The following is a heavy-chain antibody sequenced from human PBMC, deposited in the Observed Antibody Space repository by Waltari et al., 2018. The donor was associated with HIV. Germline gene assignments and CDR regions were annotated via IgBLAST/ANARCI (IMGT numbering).Heavy chain of an antibody. CDR2: RSANSANT. J-gene: IGHJ4*02. D-gene: IGHD3-16*01. CDR3: ARNGVRGERYFDY. Sequence: QVQLVQSGAEVKKPGASVKFSCTAAGTTFTSADINWVRQAPGQGREGMGWRSANSANTGYAQSSQGGVTMTRNNSRGTAYKELSRLRSDDTAVYDCARNGVRGERYFDYWGKRTLVTV. V-gene: IGHV1-8*01. CDR1: GTTFTSAD.